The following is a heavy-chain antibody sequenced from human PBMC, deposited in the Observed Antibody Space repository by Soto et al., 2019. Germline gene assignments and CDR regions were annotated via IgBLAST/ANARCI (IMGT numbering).Heavy chain of an antibody. Sequence: TSETLSLTCTVSGGSISSYYWSWIRQPPGKGLEWIGEVYRTGSTNYNPSLESRLTISVDKSKNQFSLKLTSVTAADTAVYYCARARATIAAAAIFDCWGQGTLVTVSS. CDR3: ARARATIAAAAIFDC. CDR2: VYRTGST. V-gene: IGHV4-59*12. D-gene: IGHD6-13*01. J-gene: IGHJ4*02. CDR1: GGSISSYY.